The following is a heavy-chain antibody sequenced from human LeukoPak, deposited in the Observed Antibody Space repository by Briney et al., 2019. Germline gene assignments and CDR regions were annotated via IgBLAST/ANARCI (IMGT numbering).Heavy chain of an antibody. D-gene: IGHD4-23*01. Sequence: GDSLKISCKTSGYTFSNYWIGWVRQVPGKGLEWMGIIYPGDSQRRYSPSFEGQVTISADESSTTAFLHLYGPKASDTAIFYCARSGRGGNYPFDYWGQGTLVTVSS. J-gene: IGHJ4*02. CDR2: IYPGDSQR. V-gene: IGHV5-51*01. CDR1: GYTFSNYW. CDR3: ARSGRGGNYPFDY.